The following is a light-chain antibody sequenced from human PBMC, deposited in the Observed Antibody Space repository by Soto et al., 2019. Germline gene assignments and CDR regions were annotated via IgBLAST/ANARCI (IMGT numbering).Light chain of an antibody. J-gene: IGKJ1*01. CDR2: MVS. CDR3: QEYYTYPWP. CDR1: QSIRSW. Sequence: DIQMTQSPSTLSASIGDRVTVTCRASQSIRSWLAWYQQKPGKAPKFLIHMVSTLVSGVPSRFSGSGSGTEFTLTISSLQSDDFATYFCQEYYTYPWPFGQGTKVDIK. V-gene: IGKV1-5*03.